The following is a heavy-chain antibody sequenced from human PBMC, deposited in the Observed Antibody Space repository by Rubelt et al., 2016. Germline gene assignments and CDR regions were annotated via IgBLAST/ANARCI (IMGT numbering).Heavy chain of an antibody. J-gene: IGHJ4*02. CDR1: GGSFSDYY. CDR2: LHPSGIT. CDR3: VRGVDPAKTGY. D-gene: IGHD5-12*01. Sequence: QVQLQQWGAGLLKPSETLSLTCAVYGGSFSDYYWTWVRQPPGKGLEWIGHLHPSGITNYNPSLQSRVAISVDTSNNQFSLQLTSGAAAETAVDFCVRGVDPAKTGYWGQGTLVTVSS. V-gene: IGHV4-34*01.